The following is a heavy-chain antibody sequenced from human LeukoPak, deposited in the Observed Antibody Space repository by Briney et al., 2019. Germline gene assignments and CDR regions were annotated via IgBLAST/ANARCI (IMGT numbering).Heavy chain of an antibody. CDR3: ARDRRYYDSSGHPRDAFDI. D-gene: IGHD3-22*01. CDR2: ISAYNGNT. V-gene: IGHV1-18*01. J-gene: IGHJ3*02. Sequence: ASVKVSCKASGYTFTSYGISWVRQAPGQGLEWMGWISAYNGNTNYAQKLQGRVTMTTDTSTSTAYMELRSLRSDDTAVYYCARDRRYYDSSGHPRDAFDIWGQGTMVTVSS. CDR1: GYTFTSYG.